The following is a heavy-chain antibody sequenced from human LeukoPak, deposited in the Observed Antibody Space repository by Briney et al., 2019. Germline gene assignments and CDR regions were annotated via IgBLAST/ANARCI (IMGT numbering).Heavy chain of an antibody. CDR2: IKEDGSET. V-gene: IGHV3-7*03. CDR3: ARDSSMLRGPLVIYYFDF. CDR1: GFTFSSYW. D-gene: IGHD3-10*01. Sequence: GGSLRLSCAASGFTFSSYWVTWVRQAPGKGLEWVANIKEDGSETYYVDSVKGRFAISRDNSKNTLYLQMNSLRADDTAVYYCARDSSMLRGPLVIYYFDFWGQGTLVTVSS. J-gene: IGHJ4*02.